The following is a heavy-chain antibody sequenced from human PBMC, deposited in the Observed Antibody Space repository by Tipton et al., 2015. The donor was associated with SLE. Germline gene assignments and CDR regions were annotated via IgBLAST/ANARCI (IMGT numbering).Heavy chain of an antibody. CDR2: ISGSGGRT. J-gene: IGHJ3*02. D-gene: IGHD2-8*02. CDR1: GFTFSSYA. V-gene: IGHV3-23*01. CDR3: ARGHCTGGVCSDAFDI. Sequence: SLRLSCAASGFTFSSYAMSWVRQAPGKGLEWVSTISGSGGRTYYADSVKGRFTISRDNSKNTLYLQMNSLRAEDTAVYYCARGHCTGGVCSDAFDIWGQGTMVTVSS.